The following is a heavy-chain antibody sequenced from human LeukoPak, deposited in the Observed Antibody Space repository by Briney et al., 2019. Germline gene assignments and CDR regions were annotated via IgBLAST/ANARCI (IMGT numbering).Heavy chain of an antibody. Sequence: GGSLRLSCAASGFTFSSYSMNWVRQAPGKGLEWVSYISSSSSTIYYADSVKGRFTISRDNARNSLSLQMNSLRAEDTAVYYCARDQYAYCITTSCYDLGGYFDYWGQGTLVTVSS. CDR1: GFTFSSYS. CDR2: ISSSSSTI. V-gene: IGHV3-48*04. D-gene: IGHD5-12*01. J-gene: IGHJ4*02. CDR3: ARDQYAYCITTSCYDLGGYFDY.